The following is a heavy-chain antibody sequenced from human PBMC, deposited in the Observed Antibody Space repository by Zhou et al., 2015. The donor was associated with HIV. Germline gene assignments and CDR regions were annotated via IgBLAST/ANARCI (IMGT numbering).Heavy chain of an antibody. V-gene: IGHV1-69*01. J-gene: IGHJ4*02. CDR2: IIPFFLAV. CDR3: AGDKSRY. CDR1: GGTFSNYA. Sequence: QVQLVQSGAEVKKSGSSVKVSCQTSGGTFSNYAFIWVRQAPGQGLVWMGGIIPFFLAVNYAPQFQGRVTITADESTSTAYMELSSLRSEDTAVYYCAGDKSRYWGQGTLVTVSS.